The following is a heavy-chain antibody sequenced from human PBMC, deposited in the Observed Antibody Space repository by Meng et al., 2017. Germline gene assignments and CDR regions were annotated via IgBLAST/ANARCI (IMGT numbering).Heavy chain of an antibody. CDR1: GFSVTTIF. J-gene: IGHJ4*02. V-gene: IGHV3-53*02. CDR3: ARDSSSGRYHNY. D-gene: IGHD6-19*01. Sequence: ELQLAQTGRGLIQPSGSLTLSCTASGFSVTTIFMSLVRQAPGKGLEWVSVIYSGGSTYYADSVKGRFSISRDNSKNTLYLQMNCLRAEDTAVYFCARDSSSGRYHNYWGQGTLVTVSS. CDR2: IYSGGST.